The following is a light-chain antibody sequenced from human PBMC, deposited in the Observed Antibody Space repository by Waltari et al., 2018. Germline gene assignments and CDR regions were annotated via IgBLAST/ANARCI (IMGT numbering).Light chain of an antibody. Sequence: QSALTQPASVSGSPGLSITTTCTGTSSYSGNYNLVSWYQQYPGKAPKVMIYDDNRRPSGVSDRFSGSKSGNTASLTISGVQAEDEADYYCCSYAGSYTWVFGGGTKLTVL. J-gene: IGLJ3*02. V-gene: IGLV2-23*01. CDR2: DDN. CDR1: SSYSGNYNL. CDR3: CSYAGSYTWV.